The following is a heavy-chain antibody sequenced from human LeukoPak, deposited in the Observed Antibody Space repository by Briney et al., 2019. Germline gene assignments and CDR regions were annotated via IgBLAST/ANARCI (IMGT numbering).Heavy chain of an antibody. CDR1: RFTLTTYA. CDR3: AIVSRGYSRGGTQYYYGMDV. Sequence: GSLRLSCVASRFTLTTYAMTRVRHAPGKGLEWVSRVFGNGITYYADSTKGRVTSPRHNSKNTLFLQMNSLRAEDAAVYYCAIVSRGYSRGGTQYYYGMDVWGEGTTVTVP. D-gene: IGHD2-15*01. V-gene: IGHV3-23*01. CDR2: VFGNGIT. J-gene: IGHJ6*02.